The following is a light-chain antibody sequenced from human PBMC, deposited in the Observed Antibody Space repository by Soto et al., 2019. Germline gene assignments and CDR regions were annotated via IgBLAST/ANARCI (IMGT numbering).Light chain of an antibody. CDR3: SSYTSSSTLLYV. CDR2: GVS. CDR1: SSDVGGYNY. Sequence: QSALTQPASVSGSPGQSITISCTGTSSDVGGYNYVSWYQQHPGKAPKLMIYGVSNRPSGVSNRFSGSQSGNTASLTISGLQAEDEADYYCSSYTSSSTLLYVFGTGTKVTVL. V-gene: IGLV2-14*01. J-gene: IGLJ1*01.